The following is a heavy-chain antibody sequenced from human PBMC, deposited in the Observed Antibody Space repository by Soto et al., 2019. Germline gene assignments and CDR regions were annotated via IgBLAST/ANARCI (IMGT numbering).Heavy chain of an antibody. Sequence: QVQLQESGPGLVRPSETLSLTCTVSGDSVSSSSYYWSWIRQPPGKGLEWIGYIYHNGSTNYNPSLKSGVTISVDTSKNQISLKLSSVTAADTAMYYCARDRRGYCTCGSCSPHYYYGMDVWGQGTTVTVSS. D-gene: IGHD2-15*01. CDR3: ARDRRGYCTCGSCSPHYYYGMDV. CDR2: IYHNGST. J-gene: IGHJ6*02. V-gene: IGHV4-61*01. CDR1: GDSVSSSSYY.